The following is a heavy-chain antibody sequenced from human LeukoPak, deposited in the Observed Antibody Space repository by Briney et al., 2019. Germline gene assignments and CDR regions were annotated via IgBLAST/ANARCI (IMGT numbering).Heavy chain of an antibody. Sequence: PSETLSLTCTVSGGSISSSSYYWGWIRQPPGKGQEWIGSVDYSGSTYYNPSLKRRATISVDTPKHRFSLKLSSVTAADTAVYYCATRPGNMVRGGCNDYWGQGTLVTVSS. CDR3: ATRPGNMVRGGCNDY. CDR1: GGSISSSSYY. J-gene: IGHJ4*02. D-gene: IGHD3-10*01. CDR2: VDYSGST. V-gene: IGHV4-39*01.